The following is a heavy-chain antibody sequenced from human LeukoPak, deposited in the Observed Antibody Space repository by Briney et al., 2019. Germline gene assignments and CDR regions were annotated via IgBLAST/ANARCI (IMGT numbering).Heavy chain of an antibody. J-gene: IGHJ1*01. CDR3: VTIDYDSGGNSYDN. V-gene: IGHV3-64D*06. D-gene: IGHD3-22*01. CDR1: GFIFSAYA. Sequence: PAGSLTLSCSVSGFIFSAYAMHWVRQAPGQGLEYVSAITSTGGNTFYADSVKDRFTISRDKSTNTLYLQMSSLRTEDTAVYYCVTIDYDSGGNSYDNWGQGTLVTVSS. CDR2: ITSTGGNT.